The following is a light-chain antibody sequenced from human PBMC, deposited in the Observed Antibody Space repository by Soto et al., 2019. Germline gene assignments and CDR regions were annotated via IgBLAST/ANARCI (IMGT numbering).Light chain of an antibody. CDR1: QTIRSF. V-gene: IGKV1-39*01. J-gene: IGKJ2*01. CDR2: AAS. CDR3: HQSFSTPYT. Sequence: DIPMTQSPSSLSASVGDRVTITCRASQTIRSFLNWYQQKPGKAPKLLIYAASSLESGAPSRFSGSGSGTDFTITISSLQPEDFATYYCHQSFSTPYTFGRGTKLEIK.